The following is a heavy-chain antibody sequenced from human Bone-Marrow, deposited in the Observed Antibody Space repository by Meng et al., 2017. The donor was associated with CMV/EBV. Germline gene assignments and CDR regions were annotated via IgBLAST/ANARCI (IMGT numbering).Heavy chain of an antibody. D-gene: IGHD5-24*01. V-gene: IGHV3-48*04. CDR1: GFTFSSYS. CDR3: AKCGNGCLFDD. CDR2: ISSSSSTI. Sequence: GESLKISCAASGFTFSSYSMNWVRQAPGKGLEWVSYISSSSSTIYYADSVKGRFTISRDNAKNSLYLQMNSLRAEDTAVYYCAKCGNGCLFDDWGQGTLVTVSS. J-gene: IGHJ4*02.